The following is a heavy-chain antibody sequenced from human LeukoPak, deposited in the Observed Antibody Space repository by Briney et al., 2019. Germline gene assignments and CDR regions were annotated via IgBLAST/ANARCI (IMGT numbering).Heavy chain of an antibody. CDR2: IRYDGSYK. CDR1: GFSFSSFA. J-gene: IGHJ4*02. Sequence: HPGGSLRLSCAPSGFSFSSFAMHWVRQAPGKGLEWVAFIRYDGSYKYYGDSVKGRFTISRDNSKNTLYLQMNSLRAEDTAVYYCARDRPNVEMATLDYWGQGTLVTVSS. CDR3: ARDRPNVEMATLDY. V-gene: IGHV3-30*02. D-gene: IGHD5-24*01.